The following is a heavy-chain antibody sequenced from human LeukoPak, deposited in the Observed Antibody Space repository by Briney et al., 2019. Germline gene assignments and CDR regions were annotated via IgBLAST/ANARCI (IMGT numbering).Heavy chain of an antibody. CDR3: AGSSDRYGMDV. CDR1: GFTFSSLG. V-gene: IGHV3-21*01. J-gene: IGHJ6*02. D-gene: IGHD2-15*01. CDR2: ISSGTTYI. Sequence: GGSLRLSCAASGFTFSSLGMNWVRQAPGKGLEWVSSISSGTTYIYYADSVKGRFTISRDNAKNSLYLQMNSLRAEDTAVYFCAGSSDRYGMDVWGQGTTVTVSS.